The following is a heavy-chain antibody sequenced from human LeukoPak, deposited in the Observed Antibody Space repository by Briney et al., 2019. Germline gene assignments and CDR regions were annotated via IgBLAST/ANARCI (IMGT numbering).Heavy chain of an antibody. CDR1: GFTFSSYW. J-gene: IGHJ5*02. Sequence: RGSLRLSCTTSGFTFSSYWMSWVRQAPGKGLEWLGSIKEDGGEKYDADSVKGRLTISRDNAKNSLYLQMNSLTVEDTAIYYCARRTRVGTPYNWFDPWGQGTLVTVSS. V-gene: IGHV3-7*02. CDR3: ARRTRVGTPYNWFDP. CDR2: IKEDGGEK. D-gene: IGHD1/OR15-1a*01.